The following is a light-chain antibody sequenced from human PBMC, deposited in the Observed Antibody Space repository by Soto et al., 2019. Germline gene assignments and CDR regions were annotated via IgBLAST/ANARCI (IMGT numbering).Light chain of an antibody. Sequence: EIVLTQSPGTLSLSPGERVTLACRASQSVSNSHLAWHQQKPGQAPRLLIYGASSRATGTPDRFSGSGSGTDFTLTISRLEPEDSAVYYCQQYGSSPYTFGQGTNLEIK. CDR1: QSVSNSH. CDR2: GAS. V-gene: IGKV3-20*01. J-gene: IGKJ2*01. CDR3: QQYGSSPYT.